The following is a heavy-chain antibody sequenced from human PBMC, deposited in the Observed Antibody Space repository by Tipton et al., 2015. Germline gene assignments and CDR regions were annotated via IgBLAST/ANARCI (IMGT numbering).Heavy chain of an antibody. V-gene: IGHV4-61*01. CDR2: ISYTETS. Sequence: TLSLTCTVSGGSVSSGSYYWSWIRQPPGKGLEWIGYISYTETSHYNPSLKSRVTISVDTSKNEFSLKLRSVTAADTAVYYCASGHGDYVNGMDVWGQGTTVTVSS. D-gene: IGHD4-17*01. CDR1: GGSVSSGSYY. CDR3: ASGHGDYVNGMDV. J-gene: IGHJ6*02.